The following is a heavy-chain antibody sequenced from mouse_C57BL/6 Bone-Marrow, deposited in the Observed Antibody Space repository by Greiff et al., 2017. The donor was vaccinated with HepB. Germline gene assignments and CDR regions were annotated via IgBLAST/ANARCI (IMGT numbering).Heavy chain of an antibody. CDR1: GYTFTSYW. CDR3: TRSSGQVDYYAMDY. CDR2: IYPGNSDT. V-gene: IGHV1-5*01. D-gene: IGHD3-2*02. Sequence: VQLQQSGTVLARPGASVKMSCKTSGYTFTSYWMHWVKQRPGQGLEWIGAIYPGNSDTSYNQKFKGKAKLTAVTSASTAYMELSSLTNEDSAVYYCTRSSGQVDYYAMDYWGQGTSVTVSS. J-gene: IGHJ4*01.